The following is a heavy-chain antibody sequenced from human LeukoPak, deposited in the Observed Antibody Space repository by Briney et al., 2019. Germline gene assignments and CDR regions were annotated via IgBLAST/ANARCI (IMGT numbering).Heavy chain of an antibody. CDR3: ARILSSGYYTGFDY. J-gene: IGHJ4*02. CDR1: GFTFSSYS. D-gene: IGHD3/OR15-3a*01. Sequence: GGSLRLSCAASGFTFSSYSMHWVRHAPGKGLEWVSSITSSSSNILYADSVKGRFTISRDNAKNSLYLQMNTLRAEDTAVYYCARILSSGYYTGFDYWGQGTLVTVSS. CDR2: ITSSSSNI. V-gene: IGHV3-21*01.